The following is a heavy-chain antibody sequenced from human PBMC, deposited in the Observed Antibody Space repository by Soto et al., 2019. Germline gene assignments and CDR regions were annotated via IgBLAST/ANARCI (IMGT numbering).Heavy chain of an antibody. D-gene: IGHD1-7*01. CDR3: ASRDPGTSVDY. CDR1: VGSFTSNNW. CDR2: IYRTWST. Sequence: ESLSLTCAVSVGSFTSNNWWTCVRQPPGQGLEWIGEIYRTWSTNYNPSLKSRVTISLDKSENQFSLKVTSLTAADTAVYYCASRDPGTSVDYWGQGTLVTVSS. V-gene: IGHV4-4*02. J-gene: IGHJ4*02.